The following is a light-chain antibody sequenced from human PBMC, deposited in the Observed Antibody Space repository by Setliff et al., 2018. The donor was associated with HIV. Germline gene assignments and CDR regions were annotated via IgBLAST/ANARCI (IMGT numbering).Light chain of an antibody. CDR3: SSYSINNLYV. CDR1: SSDIGSSDL. V-gene: IGLV2-14*03. Sequence: QSALAQPASVSGSPGQSITISCTGTSSDIGSSDLVSWYQQHPGKAPKVMIYNVDKRPSGVCNRFSGSKSGNTASLTISGLQTEDEADYYCSSYSINNLYVFATGTKVTVL. J-gene: IGLJ1*01. CDR2: NVD.